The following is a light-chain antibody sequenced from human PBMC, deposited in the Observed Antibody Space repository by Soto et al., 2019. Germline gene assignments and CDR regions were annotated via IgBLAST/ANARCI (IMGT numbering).Light chain of an antibody. Sequence: EIVMTQSPGTLSVSPGERATLSCRASQNISSYLIWYQQKPGQAPRLLIYDVSNRATGIPARFSGSGSGTDFSLTISSLEPEDFAVYYCQQRSHWPRTFGQGTKVDIK. CDR3: QQRSHWPRT. CDR2: DVS. J-gene: IGKJ1*01. V-gene: IGKV3-11*01. CDR1: QNISSY.